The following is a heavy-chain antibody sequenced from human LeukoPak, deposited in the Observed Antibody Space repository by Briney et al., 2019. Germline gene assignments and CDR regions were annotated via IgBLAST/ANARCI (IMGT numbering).Heavy chain of an antibody. CDR2: INHSGST. Sequence: SETLSLTCTVSGGSISGYFWSWIRQPPGKGLEWIGEINHSGSTNYNPSLKSRVTISVDTSKNQFSLKLSSVTAADTAVYYCARGRRITMIVVVTGFDYWGQGTLVTVSS. CDR3: ARGRRITMIVVVTGFDY. V-gene: IGHV4-34*01. CDR1: GGSISGYF. J-gene: IGHJ4*02. D-gene: IGHD3-22*01.